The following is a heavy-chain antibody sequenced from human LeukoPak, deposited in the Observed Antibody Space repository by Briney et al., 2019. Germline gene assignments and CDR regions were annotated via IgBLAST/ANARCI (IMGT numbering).Heavy chain of an antibody. CDR2: ISYDGSNK. CDR1: GFTFSSYG. Sequence: GGSLRFSCAASGFTFSSYGMHWVRQAPGKGLEWVAVISYDGSNKYYADSVKGRFTISRDNSKNTLYLQMNSLRAEDTAVYYCAKGALGYGIDYWGQGTLVTVSS. CDR3: AKGALGYGIDY. V-gene: IGHV3-30*18. J-gene: IGHJ4*02. D-gene: IGHD3-22*01.